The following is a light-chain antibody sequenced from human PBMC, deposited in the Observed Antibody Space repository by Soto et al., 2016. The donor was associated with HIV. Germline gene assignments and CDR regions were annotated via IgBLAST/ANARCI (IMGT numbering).Light chain of an antibody. CDR2: GAS. CDR1: KSISNW. Sequence: DIQLTQSPSTLSASVGDRVAITCRASKSISNWLAWYQQKPGKAPKLLMYGASTLQSGVSPRFTGSGSGTIFTLTISSLQPDDFATYYCQQYNSYSITFGQGTRLEIK. J-gene: IGKJ5*01. CDR3: QQYNSYSIT. V-gene: IGKV1-5*01.